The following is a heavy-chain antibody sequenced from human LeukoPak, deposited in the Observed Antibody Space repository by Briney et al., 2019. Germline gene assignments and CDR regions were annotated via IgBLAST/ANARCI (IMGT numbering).Heavy chain of an antibody. CDR1: GFTFSSYS. V-gene: IGHV3-21*01. CDR2: ISSSSSYI. CDR3: ARDAIFGVNAFDI. J-gene: IGHJ3*02. D-gene: IGHD3-3*01. Sequence: GGSLRLSCAASGFTFSSYSMNWVRQAPEKGLEWVSSISSSSSYIYYADSVKGRFTISRDNAKNSLYLQMNSLRAEDTAVYYCARDAIFGVNAFDIWGQGTMVTVSS.